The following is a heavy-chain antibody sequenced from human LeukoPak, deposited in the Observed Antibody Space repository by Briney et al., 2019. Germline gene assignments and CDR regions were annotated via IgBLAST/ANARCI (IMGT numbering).Heavy chain of an antibody. CDR2: ISYSRTT. V-gene: IGHV4-39*07. CDR1: GVSLSSSTYY. CDR3: ARGKTYYDVSKDAFDI. D-gene: IGHD3-22*01. Sequence: PSETLSLTCTVSGVSLSSSTYYWGWIRQPPEKGLEWIASISYSRTTYYNPSLKSRVTISIDTSKNRFSLKLSSVTAADTAVYYCARGKTYYDVSKDAFDIWGQGTMVTVSS. J-gene: IGHJ3*02.